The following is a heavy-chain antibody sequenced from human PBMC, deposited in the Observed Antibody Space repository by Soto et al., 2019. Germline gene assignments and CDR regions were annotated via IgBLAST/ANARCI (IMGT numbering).Heavy chain of an antibody. CDR3: AKALPLGGVIARTYFDY. Sequence: EVQLLESGGGLVQPGGSLRLSCAASGFTFSSYAMSWVRQAPGKGLEWVSGTVGSGGTAYYADSVKGRFTISRDNSRNTLYLQMNSLRAEDTAVYYCAKALPLGGVIARTYFDYWGQGTLVTVSS. J-gene: IGHJ4*02. V-gene: IGHV3-23*01. D-gene: IGHD3-16*02. CDR1: GFTFSSYA. CDR2: TVGSGGTA.